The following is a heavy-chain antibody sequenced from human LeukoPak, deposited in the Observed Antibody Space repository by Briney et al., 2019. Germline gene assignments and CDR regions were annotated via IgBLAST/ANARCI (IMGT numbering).Heavy chain of an antibody. V-gene: IGHV4-39*01. CDR1: GGSISSSSYC. Sequence: PSETLSLTCTVSGGSISSSSYCWGWIRQPPGKGLEWIGSCYYTGNTYDNPSLKSRVTISVDTSKNQFSLKLNSVTAADAAVYYCARHVEAAGVTGFDHWGQGMLVTVSS. J-gene: IGHJ5*02. CDR3: ARHVEAAGVTGFDH. D-gene: IGHD6-13*01. CDR2: CYYTGNT.